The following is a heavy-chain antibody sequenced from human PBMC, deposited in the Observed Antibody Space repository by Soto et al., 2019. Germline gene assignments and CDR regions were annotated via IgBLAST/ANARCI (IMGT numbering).Heavy chain of an antibody. CDR1: GFSLSTSGVG. V-gene: IGHV2-5*02. J-gene: IGHJ4*02. CDR2: IYWDDDK. D-gene: IGHD3-10*01. Sequence: QITLKESGPTLVKPTQTLTLTCTFSGFSLSTSGVGVGWIRQPPGKALEWLALIYWDDDKRYSPSLKSRLTITKDTAKTQEVLTMTNMDPVDTATYYCAHRVGAKYYYGSGSYGTFDSWGQGTLVTVSS. CDR3: AHRVGAKYYYGSGSYGTFDS.